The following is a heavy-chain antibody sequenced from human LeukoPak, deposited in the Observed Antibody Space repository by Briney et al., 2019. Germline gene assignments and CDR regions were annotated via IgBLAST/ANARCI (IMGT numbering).Heavy chain of an antibody. CDR2: IYHSGST. D-gene: IGHD1-26*01. CDR3: ARGSGGIYYGGIDY. J-gene: IGHJ4*02. V-gene: IGHV4-30-2*01. Sequence: SETLSLTCAVSSGSMSSDGYSWSWIRQPPGKGLEWIGYIYHSGSTYYNPSLKSRATISVDRSKNQFSLNLSSATAADTAVYYCARGSGGIYYGGIDYWGQGTPVIVSS. CDR1: SGSMSSDGYS.